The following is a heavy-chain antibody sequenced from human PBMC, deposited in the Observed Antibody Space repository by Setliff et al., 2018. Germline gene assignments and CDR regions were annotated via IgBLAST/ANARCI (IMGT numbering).Heavy chain of an antibody. D-gene: IGHD6-6*01. CDR1: GDSIPKNA. J-gene: IGHJ6*03. Sequence: ASVKVSCKASGDSIPKNAISWVRQAPGQGLEWMGWLQTYSGHTNYAQKFRGRATMTTDTSTRTAYLELSSLGSEDTAVYYCVREGVHSRSSTDYRYYMDVWGKGTTVTVSS. CDR3: VREGVHSRSSTDYRYYMDV. CDR2: LQTYSGHT. V-gene: IGHV1-18*01.